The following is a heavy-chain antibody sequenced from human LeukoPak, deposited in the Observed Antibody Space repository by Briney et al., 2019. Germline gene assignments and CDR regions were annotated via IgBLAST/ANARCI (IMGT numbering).Heavy chain of an antibody. V-gene: IGHV4-59*01. CDR2: IYYSGST. D-gene: IGHD6-6*01. J-gene: IGHJ6*03. Sequence: SETLSLTCTVSGGSISSYYWSWIRQPPGKGLEWIGYIYYSGSTNYNPSLKSRVTISVDTSKNQFSLKLSSVTAADTAVYYCARDSSYSSSYYYYMDVWGKGTTVTVSS. CDR3: ARDSSYSSSYYYYMDV. CDR1: GGSISSYY.